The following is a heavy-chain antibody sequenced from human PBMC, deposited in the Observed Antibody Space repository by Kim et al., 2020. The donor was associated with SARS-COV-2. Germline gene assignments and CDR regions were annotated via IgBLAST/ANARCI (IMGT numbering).Heavy chain of an antibody. CDR2: ISYDGSNK. CDR3: AKDLRIELWLPYYYYYYGMDV. D-gene: IGHD5-18*01. V-gene: IGHV3-30*18. Sequence: GGSLRLSCAASGFTFSSYAMHWVRQAPGKGLEWVAVISYDGSNKYYADSVKGRFTISRDNSKNTLYLQMNSLRAEDTAVYYCAKDLRIELWLPYYYYYYGMDVWGQGTTVTVSS. CDR1: GFTFSSYA. J-gene: IGHJ6*02.